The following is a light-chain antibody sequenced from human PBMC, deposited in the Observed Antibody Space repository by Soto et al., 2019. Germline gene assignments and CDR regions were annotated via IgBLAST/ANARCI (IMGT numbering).Light chain of an antibody. V-gene: IGLV1-40*01. CDR2: GNS. J-gene: IGLJ3*02. CDR3: QPYDSSRGGGV. CDR1: SSNIGAGYD. Sequence: QSVLTQPPSVSGAPGQRVTISCTGSSSNIGAGYDVHWYQQLPGTAPKLLIYGNSNRPSGVPDRFSGSKSGTSASLAITGLRAEEEADYSCQPYDSSRGGGVFGGGT.